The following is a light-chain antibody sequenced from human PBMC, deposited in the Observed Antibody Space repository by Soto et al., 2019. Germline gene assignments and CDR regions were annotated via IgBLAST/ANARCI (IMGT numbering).Light chain of an antibody. J-gene: IGLJ1*01. Sequence: QSALTQPASVSGSPGQSITISCTGTSSDVGGYNYVSWYQQHPGKAHKRMIYDVSNRPSGVSNRFSGSKSGNTASLTISGLQAEDEADYYCSSYTSSSTLLYVFGTGTKLTVL. CDR1: SSDVGGYNY. CDR3: SSYTSSSTLLYV. CDR2: DVS. V-gene: IGLV2-14*01.